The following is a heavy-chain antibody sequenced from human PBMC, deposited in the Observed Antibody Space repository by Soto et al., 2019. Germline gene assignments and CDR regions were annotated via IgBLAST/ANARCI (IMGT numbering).Heavy chain of an antibody. CDR1: GGSISSGDYY. J-gene: IGHJ4*02. CDR3: ARGHQPSHLDY. CDR2: IYYSGST. Sequence: SETLSLTCTVSGGSISSGDYYWSWIRQPPGKGLEWIGYIYYSGSTYYNPSLKSRVTISVDTSKNQFSLKLSSVTAADTAVYYCARGHQPSHLDYWGQGTLVTVSS. V-gene: IGHV4-30-4*01.